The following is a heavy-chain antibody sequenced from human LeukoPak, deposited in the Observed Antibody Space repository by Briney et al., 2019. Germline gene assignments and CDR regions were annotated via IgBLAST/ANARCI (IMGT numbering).Heavy chain of an antibody. V-gene: IGHV3-23*01. Sequence: GGSLRLSCAAFGFTFTTYAMSWVRQAPGKGLEWVSVISSSGGTTYHADSVKGRFTISRDNSKNTVYLQMKGLRAEDTAIYYCAKHGEAYGDSKTDYWGQGTLVTVSS. D-gene: IGHD4-17*01. CDR3: AKHGEAYGDSKTDY. CDR1: GFTFTTYA. CDR2: ISSSGGTT. J-gene: IGHJ4*02.